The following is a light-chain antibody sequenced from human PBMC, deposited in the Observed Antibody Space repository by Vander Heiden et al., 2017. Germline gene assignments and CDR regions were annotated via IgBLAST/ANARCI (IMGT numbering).Light chain of an antibody. V-gene: IGLV3-25*03. CDR1: ALSKQY. CDR2: KDS. Sequence: SYELTQPPSFSVSPGQTARITCSGDALSKQYAYWYQQKPGQAPVLVIYKDSERPSGIPERFSGSSSGTTVTLTISGVQAEDEADYYCQSADSSGTSWVFGGGTKLTVL. CDR3: QSADSSGTSWV. J-gene: IGLJ3*02.